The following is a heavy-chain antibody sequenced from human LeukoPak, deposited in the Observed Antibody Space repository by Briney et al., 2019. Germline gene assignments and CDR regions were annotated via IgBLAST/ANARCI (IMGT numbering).Heavy chain of an antibody. D-gene: IGHD3-9*01. CDR2: IYWDDDK. J-gene: IGHJ4*02. Sequence: SGPTLVKPTQTLTLTCTFSGFSLSTSGVGVGWIRQPPGKALEWPALIYWDDDKRYSPSLKSRLTITKDTSKNQVVLTMTNMDPVDTATYYCAHSSTYYDILTGYSPISYFDYWGQGTLVTVSS. CDR3: AHSSTYYDILTGYSPISYFDY. V-gene: IGHV2-5*02. CDR1: GFSLSTSGVG.